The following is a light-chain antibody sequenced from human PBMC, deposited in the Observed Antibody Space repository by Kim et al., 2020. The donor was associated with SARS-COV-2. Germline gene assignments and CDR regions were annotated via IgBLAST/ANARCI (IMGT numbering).Light chain of an antibody. J-gene: IGLJ3*02. CDR2: AND. Sequence: GQRVTISCFGSSSNIGSKNVYWYQQRPGTAPRLLIYANDQRPSGVPDRLSGSRSGTSASLAISGLRSEDEADYYCASWDDSLGAWVFGGGTQLTVL. V-gene: IGLV1-47*02. CDR3: ASWDDSLGAWV. CDR1: SSNIGSKN.